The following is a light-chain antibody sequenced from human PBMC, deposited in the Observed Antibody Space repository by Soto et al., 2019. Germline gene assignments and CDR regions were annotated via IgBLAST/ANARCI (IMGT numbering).Light chain of an antibody. V-gene: IGKV1-9*01. CDR3: QQPNGYLELT. CDR1: QSLLNSNGYNY. Sequence: TQSPLSLPVTTGEPASISCRSSQSLLNSNGYNYLAWYQQKLGKAPKLLIYDASTLQSGVPSRFSGSRSGTEFTLTIRSLQPEDFATYYCQQPNGYLELTFGGGTKVDIK. CDR2: DAS. J-gene: IGKJ4*01.